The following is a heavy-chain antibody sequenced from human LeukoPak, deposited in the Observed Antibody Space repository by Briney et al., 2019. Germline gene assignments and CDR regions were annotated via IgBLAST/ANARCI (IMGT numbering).Heavy chain of an antibody. CDR3: ARSKGSYSRGGMDV. CDR1: GYTFTTYA. J-gene: IGHJ6*02. CDR2: TYPGGDDT. Sequence: ASVKVSCRASGYTFTTYAINWVRQAPGQGLEWMAITYPGGDDTSYAQRFRGRVTMTRDTSTSTLHMELSSLGSEDTAVYYCARSKGSYSRGGMDVWGQGTTVTVSS. D-gene: IGHD2-21*01. V-gene: IGHV1-46*01.